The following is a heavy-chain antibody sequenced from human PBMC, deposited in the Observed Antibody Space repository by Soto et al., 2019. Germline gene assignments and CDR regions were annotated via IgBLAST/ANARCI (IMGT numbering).Heavy chain of an antibody. CDR1: GGSISSGDYY. D-gene: IGHD3-22*01. CDR2: IYYSGST. Sequence: QVQLQESGPGLVKPSQTLSLTCTVSGGSISSGDYYWSWIRQHPGKGLEWIGYIYYSGSTYYNPSLKSRVTISVDTSKNQFSLKLSSVTAADTAVYYCARENDSSGYSNWSDPWGQGTLVTVSS. J-gene: IGHJ5*02. V-gene: IGHV4-31*03. CDR3: ARENDSSGYSNWSDP.